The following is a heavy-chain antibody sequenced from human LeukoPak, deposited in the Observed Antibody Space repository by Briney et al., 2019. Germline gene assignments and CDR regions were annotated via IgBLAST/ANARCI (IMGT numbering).Heavy chain of an antibody. CDR2: IKSDSTI. CDR3: ARVHNTVH. J-gene: IGHJ4*01. D-gene: IGHD4-11*01. CDR1: GFTLSNYY. V-gene: IGHV3-69-1*01. Sequence: GGSLRLSCAASGFTLSNYYVNWVRQIPGKGLEWISYIKSDSTITYYADSVKGRFTISRDNANNTVHLQMTSLRDDDTAFYYCARVHNTVHWGHGVQVTVSS.